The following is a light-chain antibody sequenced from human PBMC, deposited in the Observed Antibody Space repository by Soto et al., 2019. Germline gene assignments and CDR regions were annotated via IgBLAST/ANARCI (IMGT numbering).Light chain of an antibody. Sequence: DIQMTQSPSTLSASVGDRVTITCRASQSIGSWLAWYQQKPGKAPKLLIYKASSLESGVPSRFSGSGSGTEFTLTISSLQPDDFTTDYCQQYDSYLWTFGQGTKVEVK. CDR1: QSIGSW. V-gene: IGKV1-5*03. CDR2: KAS. J-gene: IGKJ1*01. CDR3: QQYDSYLWT.